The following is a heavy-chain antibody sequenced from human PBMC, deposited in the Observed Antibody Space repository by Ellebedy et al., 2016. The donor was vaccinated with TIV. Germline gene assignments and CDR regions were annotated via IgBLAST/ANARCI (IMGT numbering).Heavy chain of an antibody. D-gene: IGHD5-12*01. CDR1: GFTFSTYW. V-gene: IGHV3-21*01. Sequence: GESLKISCAASGFTFSTYWMNWVRQAPGKGLECVASISSSGSHIYYADSVKGRFTISRDNAKNSLYLQMNSLRAEDTAVYYCASWIVAPCDYWGQGALVTVSS. CDR3: ASWIVAPCDY. J-gene: IGHJ4*02. CDR2: ISSSGSHI.